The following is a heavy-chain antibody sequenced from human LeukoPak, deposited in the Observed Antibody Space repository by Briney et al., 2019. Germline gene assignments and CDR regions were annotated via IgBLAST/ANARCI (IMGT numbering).Heavy chain of an antibody. Sequence: RPGGSLRLSCAASGFTFSSYAMSWVRQAPGKGLEWVSAISGSGGSTYYADSVKGRFTISRDNSKNTLYLQMSSLRAEDTAVYYCATLYCSGGSCYPSYFDYWGQGTLVTVSS. CDR1: GFTFSSYA. J-gene: IGHJ4*03. D-gene: IGHD2-15*01. CDR2: ISGSGGST. CDR3: ATLYCSGGSCYPSYFDY. V-gene: IGHV3-23*01.